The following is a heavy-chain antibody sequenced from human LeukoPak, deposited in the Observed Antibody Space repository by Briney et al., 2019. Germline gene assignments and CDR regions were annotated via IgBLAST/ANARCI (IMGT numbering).Heavy chain of an antibody. CDR2: INHSGST. CDR1: GGSFSGYY. D-gene: IGHD5-18*01. CDR3: ASPGATMVTWDAFDI. V-gene: IGHV4-34*01. Sequence: SETLSLTCAVYGGSFSGYYWSWIRQPPGKGLEWIGEINHSGSTNYNPSLKSRVTISVDTSKNQFSLKLSSVTAADAAVYYCASPGATMVTWDAFDIWGQGTMVTVSS. J-gene: IGHJ3*02.